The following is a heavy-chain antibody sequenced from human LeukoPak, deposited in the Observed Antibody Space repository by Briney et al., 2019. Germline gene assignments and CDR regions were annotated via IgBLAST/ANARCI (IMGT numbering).Heavy chain of an antibody. Sequence: GGSLRLSCAASGFTFSSYEMNWVRQAPGKGLEWVSYISSSGSTIYYADSVKGRFTISRDNAKNSLYLQMNSLRAEDTAVYYCAREGDCSSTSCSDYWGQGTLVTVSS. CDR1: GFTFSSYE. D-gene: IGHD2-2*01. CDR3: AREGDCSSTSCSDY. V-gene: IGHV3-48*03. J-gene: IGHJ4*02. CDR2: ISSSGSTI.